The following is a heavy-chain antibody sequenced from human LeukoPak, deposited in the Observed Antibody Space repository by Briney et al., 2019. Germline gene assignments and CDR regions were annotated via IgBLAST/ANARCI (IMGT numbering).Heavy chain of an antibody. CDR3: ARGPYYFDY. CDR1: GGSISRYY. V-gene: IGHV4-59*01. J-gene: IGHJ4*02. Sequence: PSETLSLTCTVSGGSISRYYWNWIRQPPGKGLEWIGYIFSSGSTNYNPSLRSRVTISVDTSKNQFSLKLSYVTAADTAVYYCARGPYYFDYWGQGTLVTVSS. CDR2: IFSSGST.